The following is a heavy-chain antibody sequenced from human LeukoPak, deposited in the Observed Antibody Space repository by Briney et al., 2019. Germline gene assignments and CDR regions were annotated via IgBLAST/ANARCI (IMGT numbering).Heavy chain of an antibody. Sequence: SGGSLRLSCAASGFTFSSYDMHWVRQATGKGLEWVSAICVAANTFYSGSVKGRFTISRENAKNSLYLLMSSLRAEDTAVYYCARQKTPHGNFDCWSQGTLVTVSS. J-gene: IGHJ4*02. D-gene: IGHD1-26*01. CDR3: ARQKTPHGNFDC. CDR2: ICVAANT. CDR1: GFTFSSYD. V-gene: IGHV3-13*01.